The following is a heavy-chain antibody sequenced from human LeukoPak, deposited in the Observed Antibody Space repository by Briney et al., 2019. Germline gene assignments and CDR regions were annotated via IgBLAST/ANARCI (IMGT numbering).Heavy chain of an antibody. J-gene: IGHJ4*02. CDR1: GFIFSDYW. CDR2: INEDGSVQ. Sequence: PGGSLRLSCAASGFIFSDYWMNWVRQVPGKGLQWVANINEDGSVQDYAASVRGRFFISRDNAKNSLYLQMNSLRVEDAAIYYCATRESSMARSHWGQGTLVTVSS. CDR3: ATRESSMARSH. D-gene: IGHD3-10*01. V-gene: IGHV3-7*01.